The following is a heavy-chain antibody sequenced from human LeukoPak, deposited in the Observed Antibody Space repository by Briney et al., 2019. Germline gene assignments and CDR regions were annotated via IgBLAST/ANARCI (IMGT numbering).Heavy chain of an antibody. CDR3: AKDVSGTYYAFDV. CDR1: GASVSSHF. V-gene: IGHV4-59*02. Sequence: SETLSLTCGVSGASVSSHFWSWIRQTPGMGLEWIGYISNRGSTGYNPSLRSRVTISVDAPKNEVSLNVGSVSAADTAVYYCAKDVSGTYYAFDVWGQGRTV. J-gene: IGHJ3*01. CDR2: ISNRGST. D-gene: IGHD1-26*01.